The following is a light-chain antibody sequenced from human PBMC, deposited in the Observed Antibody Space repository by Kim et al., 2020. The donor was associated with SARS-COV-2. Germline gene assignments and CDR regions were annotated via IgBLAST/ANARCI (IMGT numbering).Light chain of an antibody. J-gene: IGLJ3*02. Sequence: SYELTQPPSVSVSPGQTATITCSGHRLGDKHVCWYQQRTGRSPVLVIYHDTERPSGIPERFSGSNSGNTATLTISGTQAMDEADYYCQAWDSPNWVFGGGTQLTVL. CDR1: RLGDKH. V-gene: IGLV3-1*01. CDR2: HDT. CDR3: QAWDSPNWV.